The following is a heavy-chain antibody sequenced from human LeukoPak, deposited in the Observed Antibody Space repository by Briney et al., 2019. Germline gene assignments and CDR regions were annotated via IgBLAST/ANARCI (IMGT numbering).Heavy chain of an antibody. CDR2: IYHSGST. CDR3: ARANYDSSGYCFD. J-gene: IGHJ4*02. CDR1: GYSISSGYY. V-gene: IGHV4-38-2*02. Sequence: SETLSLTCTVSGYSISSGYYWGWIRQPPGKGLEWIGSIYHSGSTYYNPSLKSRVTISVDTSKNQFSLKLSSVTAVDTAVYYCARANYDSSGYCFDWGQGTLVTVSS. D-gene: IGHD3-22*01.